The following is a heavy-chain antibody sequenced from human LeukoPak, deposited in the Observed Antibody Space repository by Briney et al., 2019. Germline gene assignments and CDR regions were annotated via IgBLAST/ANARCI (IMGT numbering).Heavy chain of an antibody. J-gene: IGHJ6*03. CDR3: ASRGTGYYTDYYYYYMDV. CDR2: ISAYNGNT. D-gene: IGHD3/OR15-3a*01. CDR1: GYTFTSYG. Sequence: ASVKVSCKASGYTFTSYGISWVRQAPGHGLEWMGWISAYNGNTNYAQKLQGRVTMTTDTSTSTAYMELRSLRSEDTAVYYCASRGTGYYTDYYYYYMDVWGKGTTVTISS. V-gene: IGHV1-18*01.